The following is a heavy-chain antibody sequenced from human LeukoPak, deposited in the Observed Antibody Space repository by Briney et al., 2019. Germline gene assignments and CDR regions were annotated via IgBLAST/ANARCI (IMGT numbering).Heavy chain of an antibody. D-gene: IGHD3-9*01. V-gene: IGHV1-2*02. CDR2: INPNSGGT. CDR3: ARDRGDLTVNWFDP. CDR1: GYTFTGYY. Sequence: GASVKVSCKASGYTFTGYYMHWVRQAPGQGLEWMGWINPNSGGTNYAQKFQGRVTMTRDTSISTAYMELSRLRSDDTAVYYCARDRGDLTVNWFDPWGQGTLVTVSS. J-gene: IGHJ5*02.